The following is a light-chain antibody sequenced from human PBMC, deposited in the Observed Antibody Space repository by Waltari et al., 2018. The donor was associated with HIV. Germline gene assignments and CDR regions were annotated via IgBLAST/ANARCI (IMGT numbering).Light chain of an antibody. CDR3: STWDDSLNGWV. V-gene: IGLV1-44*01. Sequence: QSVLTQPPSASGTPGQRVTISCSGARSNIGSNTVNWYRHLPGTSPKLLMSGNNQRPSGVPDRFSGSKSGTSASLAISGLQSEDEGDYYCSTWDDSLNGWVFGGGTKLTVL. CDR1: RSNIGSNT. J-gene: IGLJ3*02. CDR2: GNN.